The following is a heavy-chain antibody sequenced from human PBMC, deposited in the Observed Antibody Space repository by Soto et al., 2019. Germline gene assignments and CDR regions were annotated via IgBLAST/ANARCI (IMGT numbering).Heavy chain of an antibody. V-gene: IGHV4-31*03. CDR3: ARGYSSGYLGHWFDP. CDR2: IYYSGIT. J-gene: IGHJ5*02. Sequence: QVQLQESGPGLVKPSQTLSLTCTVSGDSISSGGYYWGWIRQHPGKGLEWIAYIYYSGITNYNPSPKSRVTISRETSNSQFALEPGSGTAADTAVYYCARGYSSGYLGHWFDPWGQGTLVIVSS. D-gene: IGHD3-22*01. CDR1: GDSISSGGYY.